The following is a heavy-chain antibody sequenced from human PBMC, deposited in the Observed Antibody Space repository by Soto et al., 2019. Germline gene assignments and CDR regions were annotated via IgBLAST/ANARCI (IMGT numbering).Heavy chain of an antibody. V-gene: IGHV4-34*12. CDR3: AGRVVPAAMGF. J-gene: IGHJ4*02. Sequence: QVQLQQWGAGLLKPSETLSLTCAVSGVSFSGYYWSWIRHPPGKGLEWIGEVIHSGSTNYNPSLKSRVTISLDTSKNQFSLKLSFVPAADTAVYYCAGRVVPAAMGFWGQGTLVTVSS. CDR1: GVSFSGYY. CDR2: VIHSGST. D-gene: IGHD2-2*01.